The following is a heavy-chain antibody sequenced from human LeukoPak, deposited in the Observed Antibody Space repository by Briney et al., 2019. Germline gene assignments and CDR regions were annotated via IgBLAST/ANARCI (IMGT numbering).Heavy chain of an antibody. CDR1: GFMFSSSG. J-gene: IGHJ4*02. Sequence: GGSLRLSCAASGFMFSSSGMHWVRQAPGKRLEWVAFIRYDGSNKYYADSVKGRFTIARDNSKNTVSLQMNSLRPEDTAVYYCAKRGYSSSWNFDSWGQGTLVTVSS. D-gene: IGHD6-13*01. V-gene: IGHV3-30*02. CDR2: IRYDGSNK. CDR3: AKRGYSSSWNFDS.